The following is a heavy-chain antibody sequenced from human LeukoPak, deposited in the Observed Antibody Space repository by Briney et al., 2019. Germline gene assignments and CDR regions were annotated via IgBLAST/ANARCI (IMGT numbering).Heavy chain of an antibody. D-gene: IGHD1-26*01. CDR1: GFTFSHYG. CDR2: IWYDGSNE. J-gene: IGHJ4*02. V-gene: IGHV3-33*01. Sequence: GRSLRLSCAASGFTFSHYGMHWVRQAPGKGLEWVAVIWYDGSNENYADSVKGRFTISRDNSKNTLFLQMNSLRAEDTAVYYCARARIVADTTYYFHYWGQGTLVTVSS. CDR3: ARARIVADTTYYFHY.